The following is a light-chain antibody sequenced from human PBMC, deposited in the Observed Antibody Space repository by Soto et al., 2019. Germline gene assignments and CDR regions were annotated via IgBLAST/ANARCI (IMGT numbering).Light chain of an antibody. V-gene: IGLV2-14*01. Sequence: QSALTQPASVSGSPGQSITISCTGTSSDVGGYNYVSWYQQHPGTAPKLMIYEVSNRPSGVSNRFSGSKSGNTASLTISGLQAEDEANYYCRSYTSTSTPVVFGGGTKVTVL. CDR3: RSYTSTSTPVV. CDR2: EVS. CDR1: SSDVGGYNY. J-gene: IGLJ2*01.